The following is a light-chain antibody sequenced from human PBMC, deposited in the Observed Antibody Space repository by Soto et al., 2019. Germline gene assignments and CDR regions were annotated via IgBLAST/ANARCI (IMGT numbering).Light chain of an antibody. V-gene: IGKV3-11*01. J-gene: IGKJ4*01. Sequence: EIVLTQSPATLSLSPGERATLSCRASQSVSSYLAWYQQKPGQAPRLLIYDASNRATDITARFSGSGSGTGFTLTISSLEAEDFAVYYCQPRSNSELTFGGGTKVEIK. CDR1: QSVSSY. CDR2: DAS. CDR3: QPRSNSELT.